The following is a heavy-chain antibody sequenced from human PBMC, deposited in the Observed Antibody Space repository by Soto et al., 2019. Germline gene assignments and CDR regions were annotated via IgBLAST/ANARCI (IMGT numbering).Heavy chain of an antibody. J-gene: IGHJ4*02. D-gene: IGHD6-13*01. CDR2: INSDGSST. CDR3: ASCSYRSSWSVFDY. Sequence: GGSLRLSCAASGFTLSSYWMHWVRQAPGKGLVWVSRINSDGSSTSYADSVKGRFTISRDNAKNTLYLQTNSLRVEDTAVYYCASCSYRSSWSVFDYWGQGTLVTVSS. CDR1: GFTLSSYW. V-gene: IGHV3-74*01.